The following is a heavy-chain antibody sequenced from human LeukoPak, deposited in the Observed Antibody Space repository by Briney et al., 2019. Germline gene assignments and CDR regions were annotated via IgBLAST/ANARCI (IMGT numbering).Heavy chain of an antibody. V-gene: IGHV3-33*06. Sequence: GGSLRLSCAASGFTFSRYGMHWVRQAPGKGLECVAVIWYDGSNKYYAGSVKGRFTISRDNSKNTLYLQMDNLRAEDTAIYYCAKDRPNYYGSNGHYYRRDGDSWGQGALVPVSS. CDR3: AKDRPNYYGSNGHYYRRDGDS. CDR2: IWYDGSNK. CDR1: GFTFSRYG. D-gene: IGHD3-22*01. J-gene: IGHJ5*01.